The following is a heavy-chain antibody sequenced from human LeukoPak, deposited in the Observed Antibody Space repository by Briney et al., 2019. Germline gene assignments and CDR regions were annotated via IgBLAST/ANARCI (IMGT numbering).Heavy chain of an antibody. D-gene: IGHD6-13*01. CDR1: GFAFSYYS. J-gene: IGHJ6*03. V-gene: IGHV3-21*06. CDR3: ARLDRADYSTSPIPYYNYFMDA. CDR2: ISSDNTYI. Sequence: PGGSLRLSCAASGFAFSYYSVTWVPQAPGKGLEWVSSISSDNTYIYYADSVRGRFTISRDNAKNLFYLQMNSLRAEDTAVYYCARLDRADYSTSPIPYYNYFMDAWDKGTTVTVSS.